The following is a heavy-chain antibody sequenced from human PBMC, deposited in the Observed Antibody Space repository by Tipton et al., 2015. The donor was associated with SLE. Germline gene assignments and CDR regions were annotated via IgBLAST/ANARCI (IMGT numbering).Heavy chain of an antibody. Sequence: SLTLSCAASGFTFDDYAMHWVRQAPGKGLEWASLISWDGGSTYYADPVKGRFTISRDNSKNSLYLQMNSLRAEDTALYYCAKGSLALGGNSEYGYWGQGTLVTVSS. CDR1: GFTFDDYA. J-gene: IGHJ4*02. CDR2: ISWDGGST. V-gene: IGHV3-43D*03. D-gene: IGHD4-23*01. CDR3: AKGSLALGGNSEYGY.